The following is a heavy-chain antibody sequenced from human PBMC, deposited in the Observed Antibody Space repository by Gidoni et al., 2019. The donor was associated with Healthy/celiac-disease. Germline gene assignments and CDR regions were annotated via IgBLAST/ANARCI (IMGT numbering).Heavy chain of an antibody. CDR1: GFTFSSYA. J-gene: IGHJ4*02. V-gene: IGHV3-23*04. Sequence: EVQLVESGGGLVQPGGSLRLSCAASGFTFSSYAMSWVRQAPGKGLEWVSAISGSGGSTYYADSVKGRFTISRDNSKNTLYLQMNSLRAEDTAVYYCAYTSYYDFWSGYPHFDYWGQGTLVTVSS. CDR2: ISGSGGST. D-gene: IGHD3-3*01. CDR3: AYTSYYDFWSGYPHFDY.